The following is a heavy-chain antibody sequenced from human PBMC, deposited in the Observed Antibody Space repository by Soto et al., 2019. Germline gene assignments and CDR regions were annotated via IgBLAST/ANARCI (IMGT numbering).Heavy chain of an antibody. CDR3: ARSLRCCSGGSCYAPYYFDY. CDR2: IYYSGST. D-gene: IGHD2-15*01. Sequence: QLQLQESGPGLVKPSETLSLTCNVSGGSISSSSYYWGWIRQPPGKGLEWSGSIYYSGSTYYNPSLKSRVTISVDTSKNQFPLKLSSVTGADTAVYYGARSLRCCSGGSCYAPYYFDYWGQGTLVTVSS. CDR1: GGSISSSSYY. V-gene: IGHV4-39*01. J-gene: IGHJ4*02.